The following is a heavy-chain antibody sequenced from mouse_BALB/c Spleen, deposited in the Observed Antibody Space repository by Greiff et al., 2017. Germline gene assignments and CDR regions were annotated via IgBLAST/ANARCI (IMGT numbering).Heavy chain of an antibody. V-gene: IGHV1-31*01. CDR1: GYSFTGYY. J-gene: IGHJ4*01. CDR2: INPYNGAT. CDR3: ARSGYDYLYAMDY. Sequence: EVQLQESGPELVKPGASVKISCKASGYSFTGYYMHWVKQSHVKSLEWIGRINPYNGATSYNQNFKDKASLTVDKSSSTAYMELHSLTSEDSAVYYCARSGYDYLYAMDYWGQGTSVTVSS. D-gene: IGHD2-4*01.